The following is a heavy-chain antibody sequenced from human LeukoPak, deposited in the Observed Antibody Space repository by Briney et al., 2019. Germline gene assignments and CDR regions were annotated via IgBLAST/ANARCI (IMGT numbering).Heavy chain of an antibody. CDR2: IYYSGST. Sequence: SETLSLTCTVSGGSISSHYWSWIRQPPGKGLEWIGYIYYSGSTNYNPSLKSRVTISVDTSKNQFSLKLSSVTAADTAVYYCAIDLRRDSAFDIWGQGTMVTVSS. CDR3: AIDLRRDSAFDI. J-gene: IGHJ3*02. D-gene: IGHD5/OR15-5a*01. CDR1: GGSISSHY. V-gene: IGHV4-59*11.